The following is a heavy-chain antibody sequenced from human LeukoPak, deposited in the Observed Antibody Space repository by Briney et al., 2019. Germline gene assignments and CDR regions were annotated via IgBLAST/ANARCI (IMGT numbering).Heavy chain of an antibody. D-gene: IGHD3-16*01. CDR2: IKHDESEK. CDR3: TRRLDD. J-gene: IGHJ4*02. CDR1: GFTFSSYW. Sequence: GGSLRLSCAASGFTFSSYWMNWVRQAPGKGLEWVANIKHDESEKNYLDSVKGRFTISRDNAQNSLYLQMNGLRVEDTAVYYCTRRLDDWGQGTLVTVSS. V-gene: IGHV3-7*01.